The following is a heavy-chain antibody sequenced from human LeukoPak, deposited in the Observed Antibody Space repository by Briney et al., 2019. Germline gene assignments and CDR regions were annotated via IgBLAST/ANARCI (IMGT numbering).Heavy chain of an antibody. J-gene: IGHJ4*02. CDR3: ARLVGLSTTASY. Sequence: ASVKVSCKASGYTFIGYYLHWVRQAAGQGLEWIGWINPTSGGTNYAQKFQDRVTMTRDTSINTAYLELSRLTSDDTAVYYCARLVGLSTTASYWGQGTLVIVSS. CDR1: GYTFIGYY. D-gene: IGHD5/OR15-5a*01. V-gene: IGHV1-2*02. CDR2: INPTSGGT.